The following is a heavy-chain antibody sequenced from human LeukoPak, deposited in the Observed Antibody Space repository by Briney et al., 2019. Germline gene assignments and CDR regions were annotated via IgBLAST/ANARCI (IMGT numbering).Heavy chain of an antibody. CDR1: GGSISSGDYY. CDR3: ARRIVVVPAATTADYYMDV. CDR2: IYYSGST. Sequence: SQTLSLTCTVSGGSISSGDYYWSWIRQPPGKGLEWIGYIYYSGSTYYNPSLKSRVTISVDTSKNQFSLKLSSVTAADTAVYYCARRIVVVPAATTADYYMDVWGKGTTVTVSS. D-gene: IGHD2-2*01. J-gene: IGHJ6*03. V-gene: IGHV4-30-4*08.